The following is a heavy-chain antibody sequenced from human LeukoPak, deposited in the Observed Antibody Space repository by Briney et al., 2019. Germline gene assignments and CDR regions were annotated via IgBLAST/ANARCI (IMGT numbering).Heavy chain of an antibody. CDR3: ARGQSGSYYSAEYFQH. Sequence: SEALSLTCTVSGGSISSGDYYWSWIRQPPGKGLEWIGYIYYSGSTYYNPSLKSRVTTSVDTSKNQFSLKLSSVTAADTAVYYCARGQSGSYYSAEYFQHWGQGTLVTVSS. J-gene: IGHJ1*01. CDR1: GGSISSGDYY. D-gene: IGHD1-26*01. V-gene: IGHV4-30-4*01. CDR2: IYYSGST.